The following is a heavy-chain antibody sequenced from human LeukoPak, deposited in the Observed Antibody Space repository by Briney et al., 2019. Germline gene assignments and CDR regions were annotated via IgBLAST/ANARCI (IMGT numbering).Heavy chain of an antibody. CDR1: GFTFSSYA. CDR3: ARVGSSWLYYYYGMDV. V-gene: IGHV3-30*04. J-gene: IGHJ6*02. Sequence: GGSLRLSCAASGFTFSSYAMQWVRQAPGKGLEGVAVISYDGRNKYYADSVQVRFTISRDNSKNTLYLQMNSLRAEDTAVYYCARVGSSWLYYYYGMDVWGQGTTVTVSS. D-gene: IGHD6-13*01. CDR2: ISYDGRNK.